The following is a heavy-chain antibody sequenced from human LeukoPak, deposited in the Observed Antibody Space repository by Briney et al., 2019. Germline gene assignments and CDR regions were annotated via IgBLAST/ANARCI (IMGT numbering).Heavy chain of an antibody. V-gene: IGHV4-4*02. CDR3: AREHLGWLRHAEYFQH. J-gene: IGHJ1*01. CDR1: GGSISSSDW. D-gene: IGHD5-12*01. CDR2: IYHSGST. Sequence: SETLSLTCAVSGGSISSSDWWSWVRQPPGEGLEWIGEIYHSGSTNYSPSLKSRVTISVGKSKDQFSLNLRSVTAADTAVYYCAREHLGWLRHAEYFQHWGQGTLVTVSS.